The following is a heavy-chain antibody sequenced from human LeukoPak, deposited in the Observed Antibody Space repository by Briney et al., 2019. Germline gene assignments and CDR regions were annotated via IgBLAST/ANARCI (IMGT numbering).Heavy chain of an antibody. CDR2: ISGSGSHT. V-gene: IGHV3-23*01. CDR1: GFNFNGYG. Sequence: PGGSLRLSCAASGFNFNGYGMNWVRQTPGKGMDWVSGISGSGSHTHYADSVMGRFTISRDISKTTLYLQMNSLRAEDTAVYYCAKFDDYIWGIYRRNWFDPWGQGTLVTVSS. J-gene: IGHJ5*02. D-gene: IGHD3-16*02. CDR3: AKFDDYIWGIYRRNWFDP.